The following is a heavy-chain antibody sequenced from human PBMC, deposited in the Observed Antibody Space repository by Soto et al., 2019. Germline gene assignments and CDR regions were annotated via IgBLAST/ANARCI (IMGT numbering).Heavy chain of an antibody. CDR2: IYYSGST. CDR1: GGSISIYY. D-gene: IGHD6-13*01. V-gene: IGHV4-59*01. J-gene: IGHJ4*02. Sequence: SETLSLTCTVSGGSISIYYWSWIRQPPGKGLEWIGYIYYSGSTNYNPSLKSRVTISVDTSKNQFSLKLSSVTAADTAVYYCARQNALDFDYWGQGTLVTVSS. CDR3: ARQNALDFDY.